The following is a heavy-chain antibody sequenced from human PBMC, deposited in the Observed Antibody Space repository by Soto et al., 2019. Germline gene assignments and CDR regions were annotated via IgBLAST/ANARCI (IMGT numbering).Heavy chain of an antibody. CDR2: INAGNGNT. Sequence: QVQLVQSGAEVKKPGASVKVSCKASGYTFTSYAMHWVRQAPGQRLEWMGWINAGNGNTKYSQKFQGRVTITRDTSASTAYMELSSLRSEDTAVYYCARGPISITGTTGWFDPWDQGTLVTVSS. J-gene: IGHJ5*02. CDR1: GYTFTSYA. V-gene: IGHV1-3*01. CDR3: ARGPISITGTTGWFDP. D-gene: IGHD1-7*01.